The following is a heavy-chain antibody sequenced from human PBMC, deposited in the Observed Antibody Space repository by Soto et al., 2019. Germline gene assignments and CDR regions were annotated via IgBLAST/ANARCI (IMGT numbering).Heavy chain of an antibody. V-gene: IGHV1-3*01. CDR2: INAGNGNT. D-gene: IGHD6-13*01. CDR1: GYTFTSYA. CDR3: ASLHIAAAASGMDG. Sequence: QVQLVQSGAEVKKPGASVKVSCKASGYTFTSYAMHWVRQAPGQRLEWMGWINAGNGNTKYSQKFQGRVTITRDTSASTAYMGLSSLRSEATSVYYCASLHIAAAASGMDGWGQGPTVTVSS. J-gene: IGHJ6*02.